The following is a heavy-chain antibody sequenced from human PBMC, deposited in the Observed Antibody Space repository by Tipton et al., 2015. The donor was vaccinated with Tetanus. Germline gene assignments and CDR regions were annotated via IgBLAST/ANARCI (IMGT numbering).Heavy chain of an antibody. J-gene: IGHJ5*02. D-gene: IGHD3-10*01. CDR3: ARGRLTYYYGSGSRGWFDP. CDR2: INHSGTS. CDR1: GGAFSGYY. V-gene: IGHV4-34*01. Sequence: LRLSCAVNGGAFSGYYWTWIRQSPGKGLEWIGEINHSGTSNHNPSLKSRVTTSVDASKNHFFLQLSSVTAADTAVYYCARGRLTYYYGSGSRGWFDPGGQGTPVTVSS.